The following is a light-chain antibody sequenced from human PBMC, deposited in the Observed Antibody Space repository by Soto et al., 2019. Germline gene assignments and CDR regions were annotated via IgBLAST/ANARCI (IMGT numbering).Light chain of an antibody. CDR2: EVS. J-gene: IGLJ1*01. V-gene: IGLV2-14*01. CDR1: SSDVGGYKH. CDR3: NSQRSSGTRV. Sequence: QSALTQPASVYGSPGQSITISCTGTSSDVGGYKHVSWYQHHPGKAPKLMIYEVSNWPSGVSNRFSGSKSGYTASLTISGLQAEDEADYYCNSQRSSGTRVFGTGTKLTVL.